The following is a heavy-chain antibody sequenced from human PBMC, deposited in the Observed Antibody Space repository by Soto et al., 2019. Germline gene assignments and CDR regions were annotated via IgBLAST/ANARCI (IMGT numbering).Heavy chain of an antibody. CDR2: IYYSGST. D-gene: IGHD2-21*01. CDR1: GGSISSYY. J-gene: IGHJ6*02. CDR3: ARAHSLDV. V-gene: IGHV4-59*13. Sequence: ETLSLTCTVSGGSISSYYWNWLRQPPGKGLEWIGYIYYSGSTTYNPSLKSRVTISVDTSKNQFSLKLSSVTAADTAVYYCARAHSLDVWGQGTTVTVSS.